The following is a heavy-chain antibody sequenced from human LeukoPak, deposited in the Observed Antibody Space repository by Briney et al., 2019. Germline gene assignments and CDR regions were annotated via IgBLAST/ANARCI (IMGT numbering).Heavy chain of an antibody. Sequence: SETLSLTCAVYGGSFSGYYWSWIRQPPGKGLEWIGEINHSGSTNYNPSLKSRVTISVDTSKNQFSLKLSSVTAADTAVYYCARGVRLRYFDWSSRKPYYFDYWGQGTLVTVSS. CDR1: GGSFSGYY. CDR3: ARGVRLRYFDWSSRKPYYFDY. CDR2: INHSGST. J-gene: IGHJ4*02. D-gene: IGHD3-9*01. V-gene: IGHV4-34*01.